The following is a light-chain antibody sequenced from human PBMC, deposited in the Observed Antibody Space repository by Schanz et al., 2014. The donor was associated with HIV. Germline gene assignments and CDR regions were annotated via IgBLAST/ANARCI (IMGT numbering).Light chain of an antibody. CDR2: DVN. CDR3: SSYTSSSTYV. J-gene: IGLJ1*01. Sequence: QSALTQPRSVSGSPGQSVAISCTGTSSDVGGYNYVSWYQQHPGKAPKLMIYDVNKRPSGVSNRFSGSKSGNTASLTISGLQAEDEADYYCSSYTSSSTYVFGTGTKLTVL. CDR1: SSDVGGYNY. V-gene: IGLV2-14*03.